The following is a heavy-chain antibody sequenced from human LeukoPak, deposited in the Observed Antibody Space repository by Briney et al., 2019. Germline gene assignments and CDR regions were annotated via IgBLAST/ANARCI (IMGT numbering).Heavy chain of an antibody. D-gene: IGHD6-13*01. J-gene: IGHJ4*02. CDR3: ARDIAAAGNGKVDDY. CDR2: INPNSGGT. CDR1: GYTFTGYY. V-gene: IGHV1-2*02. Sequence: GASVKVSCKASGYTFTGYYMHWVRQAPGQGLEWMGWINPNSGGTNYAQKFQGRVTMTRDTSISTAYMELSRLRSDDTAVYYCARDIAAAGNGKVDDYWGQGTLVTLSS.